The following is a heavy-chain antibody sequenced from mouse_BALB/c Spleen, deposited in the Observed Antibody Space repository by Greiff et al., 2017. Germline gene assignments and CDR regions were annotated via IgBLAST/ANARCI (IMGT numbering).Heavy chain of an antibody. CDR2: INPGSGGT. CDR1: GYAFTNYL. V-gene: IGHV1-54*01. J-gene: IGHJ3*01. Sequence: QVQLKQSGAELVRPGTSVKVSCKASGYAFTNYLIEWVKQRPGQGLEWIGVINPGSGGTNYNEKFKGKATLTADKSSSTAYMQLSSLTSDDSAVYFCARKGGFAYWGQGTLVTVSA. CDR3: ARKGGFAY.